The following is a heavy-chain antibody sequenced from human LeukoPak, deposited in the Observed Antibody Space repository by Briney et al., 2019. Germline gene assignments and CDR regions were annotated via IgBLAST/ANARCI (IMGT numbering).Heavy chain of an antibody. D-gene: IGHD3-10*01. Sequence: SQTLSLACTVSGVSISRGGYYWVWIRQRPGRGLEWIGYISYSGSTHYNPSLKSRVTMSVDTSKNQFSLNLSFVTAADTAVYYCARDGSGSNGHFDYWGQGILATLSS. CDR2: ISYSGST. CDR3: ARDGSGSNGHFDY. V-gene: IGHV4-31*03. J-gene: IGHJ4*02. CDR1: GVSISRGGYY.